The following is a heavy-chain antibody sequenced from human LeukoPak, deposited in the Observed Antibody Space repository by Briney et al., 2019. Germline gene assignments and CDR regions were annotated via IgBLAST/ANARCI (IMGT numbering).Heavy chain of an antibody. CDR3: AKDVVVVPAHYFDY. V-gene: IGHV3-7*03. CDR2: INSDGSEG. J-gene: IGHJ4*02. D-gene: IGHD2-2*01. Sequence: GGSLRLSCAVSGFTFSGFWMSWSRQAPGKGLEWVASINSDGSEGYYADVVKGRFTISRDNAKNSLYLQINSLRAEDTAIYYCAKDVVVVPAHYFDYWGQGTLVTVSS. CDR1: GFTFSGFW.